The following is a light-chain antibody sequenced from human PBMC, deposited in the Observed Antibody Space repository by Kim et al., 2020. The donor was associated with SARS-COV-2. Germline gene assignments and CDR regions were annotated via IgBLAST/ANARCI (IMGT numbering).Light chain of an antibody. V-gene: IGLV3-9*01. CDR2: RDS. CDR1: GFGSQN. Sequence: SYELTQPPSVSVARGQTARITCGVDGFGSQNVHWYQQKPGQAPALVIYRDSNRPSGIPERFSGSTSGDTATLIISRAQAGDEADYYCQVWDSSTYVFGTGTKVTVL. CDR3: QVWDSSTYV. J-gene: IGLJ1*01.